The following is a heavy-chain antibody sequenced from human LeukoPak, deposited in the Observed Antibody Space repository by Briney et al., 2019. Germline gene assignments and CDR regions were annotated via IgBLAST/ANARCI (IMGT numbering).Heavy chain of an antibody. D-gene: IGHD7-27*01. CDR3: ARDGDRGP. CDR2: IYYSGST. V-gene: IGHV4-30-4*01. CDR1: GGSVSSGDYY. Sequence: PSETLSLTCTVSGGSVSSGDYYWSWIRQPPGKGLEWIGYIYYSGSTYYNPSLKSRVTISEDTSKNQFSLKLSSVTAADTAVYYCARDGDRGPWGQGTLVTVSS. J-gene: IGHJ5*02.